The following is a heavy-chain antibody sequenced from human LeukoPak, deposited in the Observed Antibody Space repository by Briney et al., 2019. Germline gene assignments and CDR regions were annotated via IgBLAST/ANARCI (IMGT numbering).Heavy chain of an antibody. CDR3: ARDSDIVVVPAAIAFDI. V-gene: IGHV4-30-2*01. J-gene: IGHJ3*02. CDR2: IYHSGST. D-gene: IGHD2-2*01. CDR1: GGSISSGGYY. Sequence: NPSETLSLTCTVSGGSISSGGYYWSWIRQPPGKGLEWIGYIYHSGSTYYNPSLKSRVTISVDRSKNQFSLKLSSVTAADTAVYYCARDSDIVVVPAAIAFDIWGQGTMVTVSS.